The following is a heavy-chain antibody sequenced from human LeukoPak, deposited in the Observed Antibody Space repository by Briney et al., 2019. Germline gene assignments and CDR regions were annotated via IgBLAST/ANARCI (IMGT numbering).Heavy chain of an antibody. Sequence: PGGSLRLSCAASGFTFDDYAMHWVRQAPGKGLEWVSGISWNSGSIGYADSVKGRFTISRDNAKNSLYLQMNSLRAEDTALYYCAKGNLGYCSGGGCTEYFQHWGQGTLVTVSS. V-gene: IGHV3-9*01. CDR2: ISWNSGSI. J-gene: IGHJ1*01. CDR1: GFTFDDYA. CDR3: AKGNLGYCSGGGCTEYFQH. D-gene: IGHD2-15*01.